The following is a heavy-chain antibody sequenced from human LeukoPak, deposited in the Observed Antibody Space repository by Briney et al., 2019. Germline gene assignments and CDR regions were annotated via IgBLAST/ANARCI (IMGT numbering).Heavy chain of an antibody. V-gene: IGHV1-3*04. CDR1: GYTFTSYA. J-gene: IGHJ4*02. Sequence: ASVKVSCKASGYTFTSYAMHWVRQAPGQRLECMGWINTGNGNTKYSQKFQGRVTITRDTSASTAYMDLSSLRSEDTAVYYCARNTETAIPLPYYFDYWGQGTLVTVSS. CDR2: INTGNGNT. CDR3: ARNTETAIPLPYYFDY. D-gene: IGHD2-21*02.